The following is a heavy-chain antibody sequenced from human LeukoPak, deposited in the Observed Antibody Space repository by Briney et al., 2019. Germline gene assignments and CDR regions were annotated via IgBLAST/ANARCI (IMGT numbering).Heavy chain of an antibody. CDR2: TRNKDNSYTT. CDR1: GFTLSDHY. CDR3: ARAGDYYSTGDC. D-gene: IGHD3-22*01. V-gene: IGHV3-72*01. Sequence: GGSLRLSCAASGFTLSDHYMDWVRQAPGKGPEWVGRTRNKDNSYTTEYAASVKGRFTISRDDSKNSLYLQMNSLKTEDTAVYYCARAGDYYSTGDCWGQGTLVTVSS. J-gene: IGHJ4*02.